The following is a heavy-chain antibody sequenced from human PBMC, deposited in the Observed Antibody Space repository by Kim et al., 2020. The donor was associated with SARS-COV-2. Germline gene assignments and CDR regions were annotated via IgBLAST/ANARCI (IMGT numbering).Heavy chain of an antibody. CDR1: GYTFTGYY. Sequence: ASVKVSCKASGYTFTGYYMHWVRQAPGQGLEWMGWINPNSGGTNYAQKFQGRVTMTRDTSISTAYMELSRLRSDDTAVYYCARDQYYYDSITTSWWYFDLWGRGTLVTVSS. J-gene: IGHJ2*01. CDR2: INPNSGGT. D-gene: IGHD3-22*01. CDR3: ARDQYYYDSITTSWWYFDL. V-gene: IGHV1-2*02.